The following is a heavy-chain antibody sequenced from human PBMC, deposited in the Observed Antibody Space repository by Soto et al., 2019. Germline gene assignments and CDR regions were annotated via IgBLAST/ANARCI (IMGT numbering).Heavy chain of an antibody. D-gene: IGHD6-13*01. CDR1: AGSINNYY. CDR2: IYYSRST. Sequence: QVQLQESGPGLVKPSETLSLTCTVSAGSINNYYWSWIRQPPGKGLEWIGNIYYSRSTNYNPSLKSRVTMSVDTSKYQFSLKLNSVTPADTAVYFCARAGVAAAGRIDYWGQGALVIVPS. CDR3: ARAGVAAAGRIDY. J-gene: IGHJ4*02. V-gene: IGHV4-59*01.